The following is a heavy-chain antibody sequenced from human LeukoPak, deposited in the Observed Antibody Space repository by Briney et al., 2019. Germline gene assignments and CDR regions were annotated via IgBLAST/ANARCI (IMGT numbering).Heavy chain of an antibody. CDR2: IYTSGST. Sequence: SETLSLTCTVSGGSISSYYWSWIRQPAGKGLEWIGRIYTSGSTNYNPSLKSRVTMSVDTSKNQFSLKLSSVTAADTAVYYCARATYYDILTGYLQGDYYYGMDVWGQGTTVTVSS. J-gene: IGHJ6*02. D-gene: IGHD3-9*01. CDR3: ARATYYDILTGYLQGDYYYGMDV. V-gene: IGHV4-4*07. CDR1: GGSISSYY.